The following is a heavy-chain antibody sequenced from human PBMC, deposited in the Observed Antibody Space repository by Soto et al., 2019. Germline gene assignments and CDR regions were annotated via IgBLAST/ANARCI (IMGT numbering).Heavy chain of an antibody. CDR1: GYSFTSYW. D-gene: IGHD5-18*01. CDR3: ATYSYGYYYYVMDV. J-gene: IGHJ6*02. Sequence: GESLKISCKGSGYSFTSYWISWVRQMPGKGLEWMGRIDPSDSYTNYSPSFQGHVTISADKSISSVYLQWSSLKASDTAMYYCATYSYGYYYYVMDVWGQGTTVTVSS. V-gene: IGHV5-10-1*01. CDR2: IDPSDSYT.